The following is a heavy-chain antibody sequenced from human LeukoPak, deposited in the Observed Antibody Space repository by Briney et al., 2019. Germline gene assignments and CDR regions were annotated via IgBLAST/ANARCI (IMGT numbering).Heavy chain of an antibody. CDR3: ARDGSGSYPYYYYYGMGV. D-gene: IGHD1-26*01. J-gene: IGHJ6*02. CDR2: INPNSGGT. V-gene: IGHV1-2*02. Sequence: ASVKVSCKVSGYTLTELSMHWVRQAPGQGLEWMGWINPNSGGTNYAQKFQGRVTITADKSTSTAYMELSSLRSEDTAVYYCARDGSGSYPYYYYYGMGVWGQGTTVTVSS. CDR1: GYTLTELS.